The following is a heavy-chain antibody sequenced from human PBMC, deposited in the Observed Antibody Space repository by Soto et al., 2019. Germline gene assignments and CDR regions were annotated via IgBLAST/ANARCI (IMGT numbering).Heavy chain of an antibody. CDR2: IYYSGST. Sequence: SEPLSLTCTVSGGSISSYYLSWIRQPPGKGLEWIGYIYYSGSTNYNPSLKSRVTISVDTSKNQFSLKLSSVTAADTAVYYCARDLLGWFDPWGQGTLVTVSS. V-gene: IGHV4-59*01. CDR3: ARDLLGWFDP. CDR1: GGSISSYY. J-gene: IGHJ5*02.